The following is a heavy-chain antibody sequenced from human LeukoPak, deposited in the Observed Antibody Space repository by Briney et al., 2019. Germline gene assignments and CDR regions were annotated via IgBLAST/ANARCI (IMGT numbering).Heavy chain of an antibody. CDR3: ARDTTYYYGSGSYNYFDY. J-gene: IGHJ4*02. Sequence: GGSLRLSCAASGFTFSSYSMNWVRQAPGKGLEWVSSISSSSSYIYYADSVKGRFTISRDDAKNSLYLQMNSLGAEDTAVYYCARDTTYYYGSGSYNYFDYWGQGTLVTVSS. V-gene: IGHV3-21*01. CDR2: ISSSSSYI. D-gene: IGHD3-10*01. CDR1: GFTFSSYS.